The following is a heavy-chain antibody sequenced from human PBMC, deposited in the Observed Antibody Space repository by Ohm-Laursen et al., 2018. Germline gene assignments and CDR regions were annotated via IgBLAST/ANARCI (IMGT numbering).Heavy chain of an antibody. D-gene: IGHD6-6*01. J-gene: IGHJ4*02. CDR1: GFTFSSYA. Sequence: GSLRLSCAASGFTFSSYAMSWVHQAPGKGLEWVSTISSSGGSTYYADSVKGRFTISRDNSKNTLYLQMNSLRAEDTAVYYCVRDRRGGSIELRAGGQGALVTVSS. CDR2: ISSSGGST. CDR3: VRDRRGGSIELRA. V-gene: IGHV3-23*01.